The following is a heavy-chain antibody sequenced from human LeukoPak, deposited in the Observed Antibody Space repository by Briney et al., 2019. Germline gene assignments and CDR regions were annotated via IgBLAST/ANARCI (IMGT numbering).Heavy chain of an antibody. CDR3: AKARLGAWNYGAFDI. Sequence: GGSLRLSCAASGFTFSSYAMHWVRQAPGKGLEWVAVISYDGSNKYYADSVKGRFTISRDNSKNTLYLQMNSLRTEDTAVYYCAKARLGAWNYGAFDIWGQGTMVTVSS. J-gene: IGHJ3*02. CDR2: ISYDGSNK. D-gene: IGHD1-7*01. CDR1: GFTFSSYA. V-gene: IGHV3-30-3*01.